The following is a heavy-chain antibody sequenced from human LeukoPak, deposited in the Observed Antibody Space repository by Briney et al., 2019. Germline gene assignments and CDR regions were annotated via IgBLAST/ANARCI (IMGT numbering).Heavy chain of an antibody. Sequence: PGGTLRLSCAASGFTFSSYSMNWVRQAPGKGLEWVSSISSSSSYIYYADSVKGRFTISRDNAKNTMYLQMNSLRAEDTAVYYCAKDTNIAAHFDYWGQGTLVTVSS. CDR3: AKDTNIAAHFDY. V-gene: IGHV3-21*04. D-gene: IGHD6-13*01. CDR1: GFTFSSYS. CDR2: ISSSSSYI. J-gene: IGHJ4*02.